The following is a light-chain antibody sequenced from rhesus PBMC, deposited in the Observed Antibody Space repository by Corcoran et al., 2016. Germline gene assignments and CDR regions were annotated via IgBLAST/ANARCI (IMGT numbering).Light chain of an antibody. J-gene: IGKJ2*01. CDR2: KAS. V-gene: IGKV1-22*01. Sequence: DIQMTQSPPSLSASVGDTVTITCRASQGISTWLAWYKQKPGKAPKVLISKASSLKNWVPSRFSGSGSGTGFTLTISSLQYEDFGTYYCQQYSSRPYSFGQGTKIDIK. CDR3: QQYSSRPYS. CDR1: QGISTW.